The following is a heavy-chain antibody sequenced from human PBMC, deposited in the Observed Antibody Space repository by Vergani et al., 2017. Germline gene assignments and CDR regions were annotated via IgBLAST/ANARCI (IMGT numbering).Heavy chain of an antibody. D-gene: IGHD6-6*01. CDR2: INPSGGST. J-gene: IGHJ4*02. CDR1: GYTFTSYY. V-gene: IGHV1-46*01. Sequence: QVQLVQSGAEVKKPGASVKVSCKASGYTFTSYYMHWVRQAPGQGLEWMGIINPSGGSTSYAQKFQGRVTMTRDTSTSTVYMELSSLRSEDTAVYYCARAYREYSSSSASWAYWGQGTLVTVSS. CDR3: ARAYREYSSSSASWAY.